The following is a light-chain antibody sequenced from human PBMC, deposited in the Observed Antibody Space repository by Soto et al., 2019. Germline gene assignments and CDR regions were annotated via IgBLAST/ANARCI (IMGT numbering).Light chain of an antibody. Sequence: QSALTQPASASGSPGQSVTISCTGTSSDIGGYNYVCWYQQQPGKAPKLMIYEVSKRPSGVPDRFSGSKSGNTASLTVSGLQAEDEADYYCSSYAGSNKVVFGGGTQLTVL. CDR2: EVS. J-gene: IGLJ2*01. V-gene: IGLV2-8*01. CDR1: SSDIGGYNY. CDR3: SSYAGSNKVV.